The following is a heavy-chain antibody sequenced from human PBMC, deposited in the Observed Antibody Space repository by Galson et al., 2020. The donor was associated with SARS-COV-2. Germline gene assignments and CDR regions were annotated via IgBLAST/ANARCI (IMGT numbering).Heavy chain of an antibody. J-gene: IGHJ4*02. V-gene: IGHV3-23*01. CDR3: AKEGGLSGYYDY. CDR2: ISGSCGST. CDR1: GFTFSSYA. D-gene: IGHD3-22*01. Sequence: TGGSLRLSCAASGFTFSSYAMSWVRQAPGKGLEWVSAISGSCGSTYYADSVKGRFTISRDNSKNTLYLQMNSLRAEDTAVYYCAKEGGLSGYYDYWGQGTLVTVSS.